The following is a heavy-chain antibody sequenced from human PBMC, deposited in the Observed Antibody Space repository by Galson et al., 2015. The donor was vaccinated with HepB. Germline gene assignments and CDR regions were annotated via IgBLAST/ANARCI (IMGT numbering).Heavy chain of an antibody. D-gene: IGHD3-10*02. CDR3: SRGHLFGVI. CDR2: IRNKAYGETT. J-gene: IGHJ4*02. Sequence: SLRLSCAGSGFTFGDYSLNWFRQAPGKGLEWVGFIRNKAYGETTQYAASVKGRFTISSDDSKSIAYLQMDSLKTEDTAVYFCSRGHLFGVIWGQGTLVTVSS. V-gene: IGHV3-49*03. CDR1: GFTFGDYS.